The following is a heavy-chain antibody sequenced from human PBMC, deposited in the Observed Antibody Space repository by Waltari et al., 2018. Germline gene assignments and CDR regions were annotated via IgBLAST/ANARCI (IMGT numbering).Heavy chain of an antibody. J-gene: IGHJ4*02. CDR2: INPNSGGT. CDR1: GYTFTGYF. Sequence: QVQLVQSGAEVKKPGASVKVSCKASGYTFTGYFMHWVRPAPGQGLEWMGWINPNSGGTNYAQKFQGRVTMTRDTSISTAYMELSRLRSDDTAVYYCARREVFTSCPYFDYWGQGTLVTVSS. CDR3: ARREVFTSCPYFDY. V-gene: IGHV1-2*02. D-gene: IGHD2-2*01.